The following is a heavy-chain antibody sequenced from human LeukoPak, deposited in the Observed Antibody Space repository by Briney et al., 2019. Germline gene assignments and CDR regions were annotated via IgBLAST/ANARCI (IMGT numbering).Heavy chain of an antibody. J-gene: IGHJ4*02. CDR1: GGSISSRTYF. Sequence: SETLSLTCTVSGGSISSRTYFWAWLRQPPGKGLEWIGSINYRGTITYNPFLKSRVTVSLDTSKSQFSLTLSSVTAADTAVYYCARDFGYWRTDFWGQGTLVTVSS. CDR3: ARDFGYWRTDF. CDR2: INYRGTI. D-gene: IGHD1-1*01. V-gene: IGHV4-39*07.